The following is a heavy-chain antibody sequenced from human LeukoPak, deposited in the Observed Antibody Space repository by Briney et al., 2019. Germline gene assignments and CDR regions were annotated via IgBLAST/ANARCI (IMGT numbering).Heavy chain of an antibody. CDR1: GFTFSSYG. V-gene: IGHV3-7*01. CDR3: ARGGADFDY. J-gene: IGHJ4*02. D-gene: IGHD1-26*01. Sequence: GRSLRLFCAASGFTFSSYGMHWVRQAPGKGLEWVANIKQDGSEKYYVDSVKGRFTISRDNAKNSLYLQMNSLRAEDTAVYYCARGGADFDYWGQGTLVTVSS. CDR2: IKQDGSEK.